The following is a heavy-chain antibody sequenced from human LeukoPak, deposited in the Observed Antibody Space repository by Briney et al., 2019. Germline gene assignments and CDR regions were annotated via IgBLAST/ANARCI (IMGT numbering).Heavy chain of an antibody. D-gene: IGHD2-15*01. Sequence: GRSLRLSCAASGFTFDDYAMHWVRQAPGKGLEWVSGISWNSGSIGYADSVKGRFTISRDNAKNSLYLQMNSLRAEDTALYYCAKLKSSNYYYGMDVWGQGTTVTVSS. CDR1: GFTFDDYA. CDR2: ISWNSGSI. CDR3: AKLKSSNYYYGMDV. V-gene: IGHV3-9*01. J-gene: IGHJ6*02.